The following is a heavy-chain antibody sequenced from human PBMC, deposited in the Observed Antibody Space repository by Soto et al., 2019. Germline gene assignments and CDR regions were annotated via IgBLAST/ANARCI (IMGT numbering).Heavy chain of an antibody. CDR2: IPFDGSNE. V-gene: IGHV3-30*18. Sequence: QPGGSLRLSCTASGFTFVSYGMHWVRQAPGKGLEWVALIPFDGSNEYYADSVKGRFTIPRDTSKNMLYLQMNSLRPEDTAVYYCAKSEGDGYNYFDYWGQGTLVTVSS. CDR3: AKSEGDGYNYFDY. CDR1: GFTFVSYG. D-gene: IGHD5-12*01. J-gene: IGHJ4*02.